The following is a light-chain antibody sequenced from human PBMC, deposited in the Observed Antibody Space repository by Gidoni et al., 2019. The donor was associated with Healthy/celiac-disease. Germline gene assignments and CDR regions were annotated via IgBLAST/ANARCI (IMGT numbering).Light chain of an antibody. J-gene: IGKJ1*01. Sequence: DIQMTQPPSSLSASVGDRVTITCRASQSISSYLNWYQQKPGKAPKLLTYAASSLQSGVPSRFSDSGSGTDFTLAISSLQPEDFATYYCQQSYSSWTFGQGTKVEIK. CDR3: QQSYSSWT. V-gene: IGKV1-39*01. CDR1: QSISSY. CDR2: AAS.